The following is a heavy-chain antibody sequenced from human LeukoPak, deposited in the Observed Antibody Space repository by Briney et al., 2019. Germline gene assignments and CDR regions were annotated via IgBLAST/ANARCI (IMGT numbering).Heavy chain of an antibody. V-gene: IGHV3-66*01. J-gene: IGHJ3*02. Sequence: PSETLSLTCAVYGGSFSGYYWSWIRQAPGKGLEWLSPIYSGGTTSYADSVKGRFTISRDNSKNTLYLQMNSLRAEDTAVYYCARGKASGGHSAYGLDALEMWGQGAMVTVSS. CDR2: IYSGGTT. CDR3: ARGKASGGHSAYGLDALEM. D-gene: IGHD5-12*01. CDR1: GGSFSGYY.